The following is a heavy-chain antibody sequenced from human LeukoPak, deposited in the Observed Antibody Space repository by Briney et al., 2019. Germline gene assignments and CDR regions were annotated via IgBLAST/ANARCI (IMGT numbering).Heavy chain of an antibody. D-gene: IGHD3-22*01. CDR2: ISGSGGTT. Sequence: GGSLRLSCAASGFTFNNFPMSWVRQVPGKGLEWASSISGSGGTTYYAGSVRGRFTISRDNAKKTLFLQMRSLRAEDTALYYCAKDGYFHDSSGYSYFDYWGQGILVSVSS. V-gene: IGHV3-23*01. CDR1: GFTFNNFP. J-gene: IGHJ4*02. CDR3: AKDGYFHDSSGYSYFDY.